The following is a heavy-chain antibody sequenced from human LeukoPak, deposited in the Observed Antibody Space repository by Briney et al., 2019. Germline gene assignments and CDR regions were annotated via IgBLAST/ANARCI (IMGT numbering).Heavy chain of an antibody. V-gene: IGHV3-66*01. Sequence: GGSLRLSCAASGFTVSSNYMSWVRQAPGKGLEWVSVIYSGGSTYYADSVKGRFTISRDNSKNTLYLQMNSLRAEDTAVYYCAKDPNGYLFDYWGQGTLVTVSS. CDR1: GFTVSSNY. CDR2: IYSGGST. J-gene: IGHJ4*02. D-gene: IGHD5-18*01. CDR3: AKDPNGYLFDY.